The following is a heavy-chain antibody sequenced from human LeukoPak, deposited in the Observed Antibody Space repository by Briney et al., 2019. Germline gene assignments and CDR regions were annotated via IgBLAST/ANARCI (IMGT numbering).Heavy chain of an antibody. J-gene: IGHJ4*02. V-gene: IGHV4-59*01. CDR1: GGSISNYY. Sequence: PSETLSLTCTVSGGSISNYYWSWIRQPPGKGLEWIGYIYYSGSTKYNPSLRSRVTISVDTSKNQFSLKLSSVTAADTAVYYCARDEAFAVWGQGTLVTVSS. CDR2: IYYSGST. D-gene: IGHD2/OR15-2a*01. CDR3: ARDEAFAV.